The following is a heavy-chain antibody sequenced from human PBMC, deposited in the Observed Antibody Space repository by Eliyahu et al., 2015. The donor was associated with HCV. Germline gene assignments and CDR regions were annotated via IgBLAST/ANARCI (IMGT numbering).Heavy chain of an antibody. CDR1: GGSFXGYY. D-gene: IGHD2-8*01. CDR3: AREACGTNGVCPLGMDV. Sequence: QVQLQQWGAGLLKPSETLSLTCAVYGGSFXGYYWSWIRQPPGXGLXXIGEINHRGSTNYNPSLKXRVTISVDTSKNQFSLKLTSVTAADTAVYYCAREACGTNGVCPLGMDVWGQGTTVTVSS. V-gene: IGHV4-34*01. J-gene: IGHJ6*02. CDR2: INHRGST.